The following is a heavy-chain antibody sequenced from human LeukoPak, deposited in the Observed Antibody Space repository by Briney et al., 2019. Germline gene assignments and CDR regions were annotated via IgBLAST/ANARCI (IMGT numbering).Heavy chain of an antibody. D-gene: IGHD3-22*01. CDR3: AREPDSSGSARVVSGVNADY. Sequence: GASVKVSCKASGYTFTGYYMHWVRQAPGQGLEWMGRINPNSGGTNYAQKFQGRVTMTRDTSTSTVYMELSSLRSEDTAVYYCAREPDSSGSARVVSGVNADYWGQGTLVTVSS. V-gene: IGHV1-2*06. CDR1: GYTFTGYY. J-gene: IGHJ4*02. CDR2: INPNSGGT.